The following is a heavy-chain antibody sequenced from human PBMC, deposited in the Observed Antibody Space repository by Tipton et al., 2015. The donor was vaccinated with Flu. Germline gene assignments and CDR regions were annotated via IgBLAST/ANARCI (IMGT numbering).Heavy chain of an antibody. D-gene: IGHD3-10*01. V-gene: IGHV4-34*01. CDR2: INHSGST. J-gene: IGHJ5*02. CDR1: GESFSGYY. CDR3: ARDKGKWFDP. Sequence: TLSLTCAVYGESFSGYYWSWIRQPPGKGLEWIGEINHSGSTNYKSSLKSRVTISVDTSKNQFSLKLNSVTAADTAVYYCARDKGKWFDPWGQGTLVTVSS.